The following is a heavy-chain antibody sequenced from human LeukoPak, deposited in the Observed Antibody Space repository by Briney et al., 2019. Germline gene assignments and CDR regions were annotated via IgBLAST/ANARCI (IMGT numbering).Heavy chain of an antibody. CDR1: GYTFTSYG. CDR2: ISAYNGNT. V-gene: IGHV1-18*01. Sequence: ASVKVSCKASGYTFTSYGISWVRQAPGQGLEWMGWISAYNGNTNYAQKFQGRVTMTRDTSISTAYMELSRLRSDDTAVYYCARGDYDFWSGYYWAFDYWGQGTLVTVSS. J-gene: IGHJ4*02. D-gene: IGHD3-3*01. CDR3: ARGDYDFWSGYYWAFDY.